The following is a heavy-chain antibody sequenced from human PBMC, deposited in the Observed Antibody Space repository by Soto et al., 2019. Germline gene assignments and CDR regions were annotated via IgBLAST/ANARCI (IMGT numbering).Heavy chain of an antibody. V-gene: IGHV1-2*02. CDR1: GYAFTGYY. J-gene: IGHJ4*02. Sequence: ASVTVSCTASGYAFTGYYVHWVRQAPGQGLELMGWINPNSGDTYLAQRFQGRVTMTRDTSTSTVYMELSSLRSEDTAVYYCARALAVAGSLDPLYYFDYWGQGTLVTVSS. CDR2: INPNSGDT. D-gene: IGHD6-19*01. CDR3: ARALAVAGSLDPLYYFDY.